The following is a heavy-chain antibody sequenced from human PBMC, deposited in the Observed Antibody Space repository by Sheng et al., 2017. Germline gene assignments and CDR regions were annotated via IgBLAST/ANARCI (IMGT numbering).Heavy chain of an antibody. Sequence: QAQLVESGGGVVQPGRSLRLSCVASGFIFSSYAIHWVRQAPGKGLEWVAVISYDGSNQYYADSVKGRFTISRDNSKNTLYLQMNSLKVEDTAMYYCARDSQYGSGSHSSPDYWGQGTLVTVSS. CDR3: ARDSQYGSGSHSSPDY. V-gene: IGHV3-30-3*01. CDR1: GFIFSSYA. J-gene: IGHJ4*02. CDR2: ISYDGSNQ. D-gene: IGHD3-10*01.